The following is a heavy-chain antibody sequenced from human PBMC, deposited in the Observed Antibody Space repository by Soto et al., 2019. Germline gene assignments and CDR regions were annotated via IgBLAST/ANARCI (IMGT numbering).Heavy chain of an antibody. J-gene: IGHJ4*02. D-gene: IGHD3-10*01. CDR1: GGSINSYW. V-gene: IGHV4-4*07. Sequence: SETLSLTCSVSGGSINSYWWSWIRQPAGKGLEWIGRVYSSGTTDYNPSLNSRATLSVETSKNQFPLKLSSVTAADTAVYYCARDIGSYAYGEGYWGQGIQVTVSS. CDR3: ARDIGSYAYGEGY. CDR2: VYSSGTT.